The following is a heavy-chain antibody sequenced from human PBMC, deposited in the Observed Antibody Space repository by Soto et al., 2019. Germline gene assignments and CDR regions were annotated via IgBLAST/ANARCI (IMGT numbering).Heavy chain of an antibody. CDR3: ARDGGYCSSTSCYLSVGLDNWFAP. V-gene: IGHV3-30-3*01. Sequence: HPGGSLRLSCAASGFTFSSYAMHWVRQAPGKGLEWVAVISYDGSNKYYADSVKGRFTISRDSSKNTLYLQMNSLRAEDTAVYYCARDGGYCSSTSCYLSVGLDNWFAPRGQGTLVTVSS. CDR2: ISYDGSNK. CDR1: GFTFSSYA. D-gene: IGHD2-2*01. J-gene: IGHJ5*02.